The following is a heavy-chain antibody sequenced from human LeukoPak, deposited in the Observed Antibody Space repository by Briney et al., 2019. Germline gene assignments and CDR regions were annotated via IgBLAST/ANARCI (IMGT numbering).Heavy chain of an antibody. CDR2: IYTSGST. D-gene: IGHD2-2*01. V-gene: IGHV4-61*02. Sequence: SQTLSLTCTVSGGSISSGSYYWSWLRQPAGKGLEWIGRIYTSGSTNYNPSLKSRVTISVDTSKNQFSLKLSSVTAADTAVYYCARGLSRRYIVVVPAASNWFDPWGQGTLVTVSS. CDR1: GGSISSGSYY. CDR3: ARGLSRRYIVVVPAASNWFDP. J-gene: IGHJ5*02.